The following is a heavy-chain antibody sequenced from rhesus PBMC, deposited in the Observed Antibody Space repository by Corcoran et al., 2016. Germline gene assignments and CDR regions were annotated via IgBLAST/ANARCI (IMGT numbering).Heavy chain of an antibody. V-gene: IGHV3S5*01. CDR3: AKAYSSGWYPYYFDY. CDR1: GFTFSSYG. J-gene: IGHJ4*01. CDR2: INSGGGST. D-gene: IGHD6-31*01. Sequence: EVQLVETGGGLVQPGGSLKLSCAASGFTFSSYGMSWVRQAPGKGLEWVSAINSGGGSTYYADSVKGRFTISRDNSKNTLSLQMNSLRAEDTAVYYCAKAYSSGWYPYYFDYWGQGVLVTVSS.